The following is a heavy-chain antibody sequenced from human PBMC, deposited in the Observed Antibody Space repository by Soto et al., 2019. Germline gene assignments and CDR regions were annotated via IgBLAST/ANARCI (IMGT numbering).Heavy chain of an antibody. D-gene: IGHD6-13*01. CDR3: ARTGYSSSWYLGGWFDP. CDR2: IYYSGST. J-gene: IGHJ5*02. CDR1: GGSISSGGYY. V-gene: IGHV4-31*03. Sequence: SETLSLTCTFSGGSISSGGYYWSWIRQHPGKGLEWIGYIYYSGSTYYNPSLKSRVTISVDTSKNQFSLKLSSVTAADTAVYYCARTGYSSSWYLGGWFDPWGQGTLVTVSS.